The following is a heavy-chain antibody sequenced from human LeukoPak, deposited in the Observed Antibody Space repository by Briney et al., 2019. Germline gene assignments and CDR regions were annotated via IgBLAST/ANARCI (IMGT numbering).Heavy chain of an antibody. D-gene: IGHD3-9*01. V-gene: IGHV1-24*01. CDR1: GYTLTELS. CDR2: FDPEDGET. J-gene: IGHJ4*02. CDR3: ATGLRYFDWLPYDY. Sequence: ASVKVSCKVSGYTLTELSMHWVRQAPGKGLEWMGGFDPEDGETIYAQKFQGRVTMTEDTSTDTAYMELSSLRSEDTAVYYCATGLRYFDWLPYDYWGQGTLVTVYS.